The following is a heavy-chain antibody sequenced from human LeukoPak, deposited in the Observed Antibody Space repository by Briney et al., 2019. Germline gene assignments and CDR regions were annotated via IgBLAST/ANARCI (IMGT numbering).Heavy chain of an antibody. D-gene: IGHD4-11*01. Sequence: EASVKVSCKASGGTFSSYAISWVRQAPGQGLEWMGGIIPIFGTAIYAQKFQGRVTMTEDTSTDTAYMELSSLRSEDTAVYYCATGSPTVTTSGHYWGQGTLVTVSS. J-gene: IGHJ4*02. CDR2: IIPIFGTA. CDR1: GGTFSSYA. CDR3: ATGSPTVTTSGHY. V-gene: IGHV1-69*06.